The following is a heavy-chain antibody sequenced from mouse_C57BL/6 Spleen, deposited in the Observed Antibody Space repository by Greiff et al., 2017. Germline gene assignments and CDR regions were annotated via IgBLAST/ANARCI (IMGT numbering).Heavy chain of an antibody. Sequence: QVHVKQPGAELVKPGASVKVSCKASGYTFTSYWMHWVKQRPGQGLEWIGRIHPSDSDTNYNKKFKGKATLTVDKSSSTAYMQLSSLTSEDSAVYYCAIHHYGSRYFDYWGQGTTLTVSS. D-gene: IGHD1-1*01. V-gene: IGHV1-74*01. CDR3: AIHHYGSRYFDY. CDR2: IHPSDSDT. CDR1: GYTFTSYW. J-gene: IGHJ2*01.